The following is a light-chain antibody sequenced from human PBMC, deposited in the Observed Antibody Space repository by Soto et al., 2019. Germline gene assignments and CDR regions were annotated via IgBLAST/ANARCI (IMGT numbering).Light chain of an antibody. CDR2: LNSDGSH. V-gene: IGLV4-69*01. J-gene: IGLJ2*01. Sequence: QLVLTQSPSASASLGASVKLTCTLSSGHSTYAIAWHQQQPEKGPRFLMSLNSDGSHSKGDGIPGRFSGSSSGAERYLTISSLQSDDEADYFCQTWDTGTVIFGGGTKVTVL. CDR3: QTWDTGTVI. CDR1: SGHSTYA.